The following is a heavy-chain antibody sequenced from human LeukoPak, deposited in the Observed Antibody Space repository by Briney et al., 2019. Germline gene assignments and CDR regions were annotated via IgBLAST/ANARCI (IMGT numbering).Heavy chain of an antibody. CDR3: ARTTQGGDGAGWPYFDH. V-gene: IGHV4-59*11. Sequence: SETLSLTCTVSGGSNSSHYWSWIRQAPGKGLEWIGYIYYSGSTGYNPSLKSRVTISEDTSKNQVSLQLSSVTAADTAVYYCARTTQGGDGAGWPYFDHWGQGTLVTVSS. CDR1: GGSNSSHY. J-gene: IGHJ4*02. CDR2: IYYSGST. D-gene: IGHD6-19*01.